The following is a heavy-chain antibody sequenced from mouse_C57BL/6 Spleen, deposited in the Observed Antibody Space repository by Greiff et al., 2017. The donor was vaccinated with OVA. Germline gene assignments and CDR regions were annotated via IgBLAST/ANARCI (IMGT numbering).Heavy chain of an antibody. CDR1: GYSFTDYN. V-gene: IGHV1-39*01. J-gene: IGHJ1*03. CDR3: ARDYYGSRGWYFDV. D-gene: IGHD1-1*01. Sequence: EVKLVESGPELVKPGASVKISCKASGYSFTDYNMNWVKQSNGKSLEWIGVINPNYGTTSYNQKFKGKATLTVDQSSSTAYMQLNSLTSEDSAVYYCARDYYGSRGWYFDVWGTGTTVTVSS. CDR2: INPNYGTT.